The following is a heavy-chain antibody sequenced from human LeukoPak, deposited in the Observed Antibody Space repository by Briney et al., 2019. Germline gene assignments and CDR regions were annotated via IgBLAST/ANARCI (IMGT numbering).Heavy chain of an antibody. V-gene: IGHV3-66*01. Sequence: GGSLRLSCAASGVSIWSSFRGWVRQAPGKGLEWVSIIHSDGTSDYWDSARGRFAISRDNSKDIFYLQMNSLRVEDTAVYYCVRDRSGTYLDYWGQGTLVTVSS. D-gene: IGHD1-1*01. CDR3: VRDRSGTYLDY. J-gene: IGHJ4*02. CDR1: GVSIWSSF. CDR2: IHSDGTS.